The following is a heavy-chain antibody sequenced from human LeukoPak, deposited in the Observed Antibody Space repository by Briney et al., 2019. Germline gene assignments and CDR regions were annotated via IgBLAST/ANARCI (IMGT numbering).Heavy chain of an antibody. CDR1: GYTFTSYD. V-gene: IGHV1-8*01. J-gene: IGHJ3*02. CDR3: ARGNRLYTSSWSSLAFDT. Sequence: ASVKVSCKASGYTFTSYDINWVRQATGQGLEWVGWTNPNSGYTGFAQKFQGRVTMTRNTAIDTAYMEMSGLTSEDTAVYYCARGNRLYTSSWSSLAFDTWGQGTMVAVSS. CDR2: TNPNSGYT. D-gene: IGHD6-13*01.